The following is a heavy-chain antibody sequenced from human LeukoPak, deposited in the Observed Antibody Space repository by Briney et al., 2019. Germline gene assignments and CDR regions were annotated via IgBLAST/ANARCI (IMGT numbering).Heavy chain of an antibody. V-gene: IGHV1-8*01. D-gene: IGHD3-10*01. CDR3: ARAAYYYGSGTDY. CDR2: MNPNSGNT. Sequence: ASVKVSCKASGYTFTSYDINWVRQATGQGLEWMGWMNPNSGNTGYAQKFQGRVTMTRNTSISTAYMELSSLRSEDTAVYCCARAAYYYGSGTDYWGQGTLVTVSS. J-gene: IGHJ4*02. CDR1: GYTFTSYD.